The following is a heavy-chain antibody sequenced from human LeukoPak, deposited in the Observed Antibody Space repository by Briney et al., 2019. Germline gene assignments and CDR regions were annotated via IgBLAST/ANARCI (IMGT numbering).Heavy chain of an antibody. J-gene: IGHJ4*02. V-gene: IGHV3-11*05. Sequence: PGGSLRLSCAASGFTFSDYYMSWIRQAPGKGLEWVSYISSSSSYTNYAVSVKGRFTISRDNAKNSLYLQMNSLRAEDTAVYYCARGGEWEPVYWGQGTLVTVSS. D-gene: IGHD1-26*01. CDR2: ISSSSSYT. CDR3: ARGGEWEPVY. CDR1: GFTFSDYY.